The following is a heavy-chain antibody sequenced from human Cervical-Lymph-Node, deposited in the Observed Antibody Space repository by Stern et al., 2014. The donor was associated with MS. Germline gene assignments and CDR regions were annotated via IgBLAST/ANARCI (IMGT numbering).Heavy chain of an antibody. V-gene: IGHV1-69*01. J-gene: IGHJ5*02. CDR3: ARHLGSHESGWFDP. CDR1: GGTLISYP. Sequence: VHLVESGAEVKKPGSSVKVSCPASGGTLISYPISWVRQAPGQGLEWLGGIMPILGTSNYAHKFQGRVTITADESTTTIYMELRSLKSEDTAVYYCARHLGSHESGWFDPWGQGTLVTVSS. D-gene: IGHD1-26*01. CDR2: IMPILGTS.